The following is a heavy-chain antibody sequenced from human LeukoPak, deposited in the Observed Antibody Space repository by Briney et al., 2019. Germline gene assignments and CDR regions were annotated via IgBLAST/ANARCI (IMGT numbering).Heavy chain of an antibody. V-gene: IGHV4-61*02. CDR1: GGSISSGSYY. D-gene: IGHD1-20*01. J-gene: IGHJ4*02. CDR2: IYTSGST. CDR3: ARRLLITDGSYFDY. Sequence: SQTLSLTCTVSGGSISSGSYYWSWIRQPAGKGLEWIGRIYTSGSTNYNPSLKSRVTISVDTSKNQFSLKLSSVTAADTAVYYCARRLLITDGSYFDYWGQGTLVTVSS.